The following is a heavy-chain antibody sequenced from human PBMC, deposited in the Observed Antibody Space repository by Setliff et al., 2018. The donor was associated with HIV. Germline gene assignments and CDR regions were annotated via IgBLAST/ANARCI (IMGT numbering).Heavy chain of an antibody. CDR2: ISPDSGAT. D-gene: IGHD6-13*01. J-gene: IGHJ4*02. Sequence: ASVKVSCKTSGYMFTAYYIHWVRQAPGQGLEWVGRISPDSGATNDAQKFQGRIAMTRDTSINTVYMELKRLRTDDTAAYYCTRDAGDYWGQGTLVTVSS. CDR1: GYMFTAYY. CDR3: TRDAGDY. V-gene: IGHV1-2*06.